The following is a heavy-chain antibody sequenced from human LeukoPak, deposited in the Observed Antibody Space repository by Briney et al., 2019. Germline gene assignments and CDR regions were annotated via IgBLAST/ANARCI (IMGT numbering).Heavy chain of an antibody. J-gene: IGHJ6*02. CDR2: ISYDGSNK. CDR3: AKEAQYSSSWSYYYYGMDV. CDR1: GFTFSSYG. Sequence: AGGSLRLSCAASGFTFSSYGMHWVRQAPGKGLEWVAVISYDGSNKYYADSVKGRFTISRDNSKNTLYLQMNSLRAEDTAVYYCAKEAQYSSSWSYYYYGMDVWGQGTTVTVSS. V-gene: IGHV3-30*18. D-gene: IGHD6-13*01.